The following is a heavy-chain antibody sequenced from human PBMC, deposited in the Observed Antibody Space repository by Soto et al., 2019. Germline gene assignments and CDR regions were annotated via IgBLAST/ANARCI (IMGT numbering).Heavy chain of an antibody. Sequence: QVQLQESGPGLVKPSQTLSLTCTVSGGSVTSGGHCWTWIRQHPGKGLESIGYMYYNGGTFYNPSLNSRVAISIDWSKKRLALKLHSVTAADTAVYYWVSGDYYVSRSAYWGQRTVVTVSS. CDR3: VSGDYYVSRSAY. CDR1: GGSVTSGGHC. V-gene: IGHV4-31*03. D-gene: IGHD3-22*01. CDR2: MYYNGGT. J-gene: IGHJ4*02.